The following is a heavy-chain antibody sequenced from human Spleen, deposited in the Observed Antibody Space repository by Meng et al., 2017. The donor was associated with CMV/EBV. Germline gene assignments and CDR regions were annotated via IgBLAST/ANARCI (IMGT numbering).Heavy chain of an antibody. Sequence: ASVKVSCKVSGYTFTIYGVSWVRQAPGQGLKWMGWINPYNGTTKYAQKFQGRVTMTTDTSTSTVYMELRSLRSDDTAVYYCARLGNDAFDMWGQGTMVTVSS. CDR1: GYTFTIYG. J-gene: IGHJ3*02. V-gene: IGHV1-18*01. D-gene: IGHD1-26*01. CDR3: ARLGNDAFDM. CDR2: INPYNGTT.